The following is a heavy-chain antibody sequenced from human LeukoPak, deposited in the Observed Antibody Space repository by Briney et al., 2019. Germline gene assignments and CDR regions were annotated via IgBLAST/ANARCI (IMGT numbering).Heavy chain of an antibody. CDR1: GGSFSGYY. V-gene: IGHV4-34*01. J-gene: IGHJ4*02. CDR2: INHSGST. Sequence: SETLSLTCAVYGGSFSGYYWSWIRQPPGKGLEWIGEINHSGSTNYNPSLKSRVTISVDTSKNQFSLKLSSVTAADTAVYYCARRGRRDGYNARGDYLDYWGQGTLVTVSS. CDR3: ARRGRRDGYNARGDYLDY. D-gene: IGHD5-24*01.